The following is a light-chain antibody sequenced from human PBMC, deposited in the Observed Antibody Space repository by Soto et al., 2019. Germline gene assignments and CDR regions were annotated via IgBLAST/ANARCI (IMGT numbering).Light chain of an antibody. V-gene: IGLV2-14*01. CDR2: EVS. CDR1: SSDGGGYNY. J-gene: IGLJ1*01. Sequence: QSALTQLDSVSGSPGQSITVSCIGTSSDGGGYNYVSWYQLHPGKAPKLMVYEVSNRPSGVSNRFSGSKSGNTASLTISGLQAEDEADYYCSSYTSSTAYVFGTGTKVTV. CDR3: SSYTSSTAYV.